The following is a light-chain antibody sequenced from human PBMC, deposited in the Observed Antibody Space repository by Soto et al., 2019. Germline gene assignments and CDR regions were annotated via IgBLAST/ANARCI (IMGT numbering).Light chain of an antibody. CDR2: DAS. CDR1: QSLFSY. J-gene: IGKJ3*01. CDR3: QPCRNLPWP. V-gene: IGKV3-11*01. Sequence: EIVLTQSPATLSLSPGERATLSCRASQSLFSYLAWFQQKPGQAPRLLIYDASNRATGIPARFSGSGSGTDFTLPISSLEPEDVAIYYCQPCRNLPWPFGPGTKVDIK.